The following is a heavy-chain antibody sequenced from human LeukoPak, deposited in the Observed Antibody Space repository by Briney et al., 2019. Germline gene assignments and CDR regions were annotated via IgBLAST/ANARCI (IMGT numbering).Heavy chain of an antibody. Sequence: SETLSLTCTVSGGSISSSSYYWGWIRQPPGKGLEWIGSIYYSGSTYYNPSLKSRVTISVYTSKDQFSLKLGSVTAADTAVYYCARVLLWFGELSSYYYGMDVWGQGTTVTVSS. CDR1: GGSISSSSYY. CDR2: IYYSGST. D-gene: IGHD3-10*01. J-gene: IGHJ6*02. V-gene: IGHV4-39*01. CDR3: ARVLLWFGELSSYYYGMDV.